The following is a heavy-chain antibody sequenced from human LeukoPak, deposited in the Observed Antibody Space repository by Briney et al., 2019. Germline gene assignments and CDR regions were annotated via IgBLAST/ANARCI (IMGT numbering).Heavy chain of an antibody. J-gene: IGHJ4*02. CDR2: ISGSGGST. V-gene: IGHV3-23*01. CDR1: GFTVSSNY. CDR3: AKGDYSNFD. D-gene: IGHD4-11*01. Sequence: PGGSLRLSCAASGFTVSSNYMSWVRQAPGKGLEWVSAISGSGGSTYYADSVKGRFSISRDNSKNTLYLQMNSLRAEDTAVYYCAKGDYSNFDWGQGTLVTVSS.